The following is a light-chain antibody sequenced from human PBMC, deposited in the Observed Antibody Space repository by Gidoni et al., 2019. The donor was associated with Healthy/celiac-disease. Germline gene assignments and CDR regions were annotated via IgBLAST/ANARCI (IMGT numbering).Light chain of an antibody. CDR1: QSVSSN. CDR2: GAS. CDR3: QQYNNWRT. V-gene: IGKV3-15*01. Sequence: EIVMTQSPATLSVSPGERATLSCRASQSVSSNLAWYQQKPGQAPRLLSYGASTRATGITARFSGSGSGTEFTLTISSLQSEDFAVYYCQQYNNWRTFGQGTKVEIK. J-gene: IGKJ1*01.